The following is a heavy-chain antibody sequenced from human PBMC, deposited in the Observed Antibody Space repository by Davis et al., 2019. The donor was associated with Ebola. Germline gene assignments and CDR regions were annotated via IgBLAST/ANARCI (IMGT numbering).Heavy chain of an antibody. D-gene: IGHD3-22*01. CDR2: INHSGST. J-gene: IGHJ4*02. CDR3: ARGYYDSSGYRFDY. V-gene: IGHV4-34*01. Sequence: MPGGSLRLSCAVYGGSFSGYYWSWIRQPPGKGLEWIGEINHSGSTNYNPSLKSRVTISVDTSKNQFSLKLSSVTAADTAVYYCARGYYDSSGYRFDYWGQGTLVTVSS. CDR1: GGSFSGYY.